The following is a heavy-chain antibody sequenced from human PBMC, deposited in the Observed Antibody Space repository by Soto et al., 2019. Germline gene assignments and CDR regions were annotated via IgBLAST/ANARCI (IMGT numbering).Heavy chain of an antibody. V-gene: IGHV1-18*01. D-gene: IGHD3-22*01. J-gene: IGHJ2*01. Sequence: QVQLVQSGAEVKKPGASVKVSCKASGYTFTSYGISWVRQAPGQGLEWMGWISAYNGNTNYAQKLQGRVTMTTDTPTSAAYMELRSLKSDDTAVYSFAAAIDSRAINCYFDLWGRGTRVTVAS. CDR1: GYTFTSYG. CDR2: ISAYNGNT. CDR3: AAAIDSRAINCYFDL.